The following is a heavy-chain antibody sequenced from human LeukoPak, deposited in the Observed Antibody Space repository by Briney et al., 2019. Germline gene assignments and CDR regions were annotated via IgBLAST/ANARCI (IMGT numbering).Heavy chain of an antibody. CDR1: GGTFSSYA. J-gene: IGHJ4*02. CDR2: IIPILGIA. D-gene: IGHD6-19*01. V-gene: IGHV1-69*04. CDR3: ASGPISYSSGWSRFDY. Sequence: ASVKVSCKASGGTFSSYAISWVRQAPGQGLEWMGRIIPILGIANYAQKFQGRVTITADKSTSTAYMELSSLRSEDTAVYYCASGPISYSSGWSRFDYWGQGILVTVSS.